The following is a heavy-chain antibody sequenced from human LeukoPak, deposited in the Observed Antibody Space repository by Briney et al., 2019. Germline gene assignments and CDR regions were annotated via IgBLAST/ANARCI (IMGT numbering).Heavy chain of an antibody. J-gene: IGHJ4*02. CDR2: ISYDGSNK. Sequence: GGSLRLSCAASGFTFSSYGMHWVRQAPGEGLEWVAVISYDGSNKYYADSVKGRFTISRDNSKNTLYLQMNSLRAEDTAVYYCAKSGGDYGDYELVYWGQGTLVTVSS. V-gene: IGHV3-30*18. CDR1: GFTFSSYG. CDR3: AKSGGDYGDYELVY. D-gene: IGHD4-17*01.